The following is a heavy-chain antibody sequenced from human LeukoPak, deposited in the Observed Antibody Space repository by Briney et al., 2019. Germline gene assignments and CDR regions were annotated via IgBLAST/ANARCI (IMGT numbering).Heavy chain of an antibody. CDR3: ARDDDCSSTSCSYWFDP. J-gene: IGHJ5*02. Sequence: ASVKVSCKASGYTFTGYYMHWVRQAPGQGLEWMGWINPNSGGTNYAQKFQGRVTMTRDTSISTAYMELSRLRSDDTAVYCCARDDDCSSTSCSYWFDPWGQGTLVTVSS. CDR2: INPNSGGT. D-gene: IGHD2-2*01. CDR1: GYTFTGYY. V-gene: IGHV1-2*02.